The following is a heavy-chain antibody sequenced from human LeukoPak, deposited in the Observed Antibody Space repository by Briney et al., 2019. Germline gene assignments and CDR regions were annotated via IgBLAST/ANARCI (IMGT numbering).Heavy chain of an antibody. CDR3: ARGPYSYDSSGAFDI. Sequence: KPSETLSLTCAVYGGSFSGYYWSWIRQPPGKGLEWIGEINHSGSTNYNPSLKSRVTISVDTSKNQFSLKLSSVTAADTAVYYCARGPYSYDSSGAFDIWGQGTMVTVSS. CDR2: INHSGST. D-gene: IGHD3-22*01. J-gene: IGHJ3*02. CDR1: GGSFSGYY. V-gene: IGHV4-34*01.